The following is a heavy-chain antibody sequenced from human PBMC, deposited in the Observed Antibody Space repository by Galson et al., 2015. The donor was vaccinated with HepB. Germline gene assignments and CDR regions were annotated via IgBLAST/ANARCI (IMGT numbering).Heavy chain of an antibody. CDR2: IYHSGST. V-gene: IGHV4-30-2*01. D-gene: IGHD2-21*01. CDR3: ARLVIQDDNYYGMDV. CDR1: GGSISSGGYS. J-gene: IGHJ6*02. Sequence: TLSLTCAVSGGSISSGGYSWSWIRQPPGKGLEWIGYIYHSGSTYYNPSLKSRVTISVDTSKNQFSLKLSSVTAADTAVYYCARLVIQDDNYYGMDVWGQGTTVTVSS.